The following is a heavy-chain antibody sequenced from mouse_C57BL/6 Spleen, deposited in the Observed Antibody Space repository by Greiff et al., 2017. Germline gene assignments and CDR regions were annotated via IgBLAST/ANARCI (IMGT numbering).Heavy chain of an antibody. CDR1: GYTFTDYT. CDR2: IYPRDGST. Sequence: QVQLQQSDAELVKPGASVKISCKVSGYTFTDYTIHWMKQRPEQGLEWIGYIYPRDGSTKYNEKFKGKATLTADKSSSTAYMQLNSLTSEDSAVYCCARGYGKQGWYFDVWGTGTTVTVSS. V-gene: IGHV1-78*01. J-gene: IGHJ1*03. D-gene: IGHD2-1*01. CDR3: ARGYGKQGWYFDV.